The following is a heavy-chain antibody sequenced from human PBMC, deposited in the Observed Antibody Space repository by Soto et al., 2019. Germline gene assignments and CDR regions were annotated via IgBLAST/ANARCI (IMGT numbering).Heavy chain of an antibody. CDR3: AREAGRLVPRKYNWFDP. CDR2: TYYRSRWYN. Sequence: SQTLSLTCAISGDSVSSNSAAWNWIRLSPSRGLEWLARTYYRSRWYNDYAVSVRSRITVNPDTSKNQFSLKLSSVTAADTAVYYCAREAGRLVPRKYNWFDPWGQGTLVTGSS. J-gene: IGHJ5*02. D-gene: IGHD6-19*01. CDR1: GDSVSSNSAA. V-gene: IGHV6-1*01.